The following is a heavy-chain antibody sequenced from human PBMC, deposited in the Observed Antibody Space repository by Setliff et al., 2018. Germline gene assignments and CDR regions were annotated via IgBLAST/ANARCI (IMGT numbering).Heavy chain of an antibody. D-gene: IGHD3-10*01. V-gene: IGHV3-53*01. CDR2: TYSGGET. Sequence: GGSLRLSCAASGFIVNNNEMSWVRQAPGKGLGWLSVTYSGGETKYADSVNGRFTISRDASENSISLQMNSLRVDDTAVYFCRVWLGDLSRDFWGQGTLVTVSS. J-gene: IGHJ4*02. CDR3: RVWLGDLSRDF. CDR1: GFIVNNNE.